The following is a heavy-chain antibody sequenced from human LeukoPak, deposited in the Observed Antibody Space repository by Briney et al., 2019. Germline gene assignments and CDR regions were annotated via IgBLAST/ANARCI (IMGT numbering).Heavy chain of an antibody. CDR1: GFTFSSYG. CDR3: ARDHGMFVDTAMVCDY. CDR2: ISSSSSYI. V-gene: IGHV3-21*01. J-gene: IGHJ4*02. Sequence: GRSLRLSCAASGFTFSSYGMHWVRQAPGKGPEWVSSISSSSSYIYYADSVKGRFTISRDNAKNSLYLQMNSLRAEDTAVYYCARDHGMFVDTAMVCDYWGQGTLVTVSS. D-gene: IGHD5-18*01.